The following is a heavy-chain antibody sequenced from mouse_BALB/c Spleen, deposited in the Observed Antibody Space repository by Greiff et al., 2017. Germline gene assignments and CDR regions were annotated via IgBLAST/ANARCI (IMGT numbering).Heavy chain of an antibody. CDR3: ARSGYYYGSTPFAY. J-gene: IGHJ3*01. Sequence: VKLQQSGAELVRPGSSVKISCKASGYAFSSYWMNWVKQRPGQGLEWIGQIYPGDGDTNYNGKFKGKATLTADKSSSTAYMQLSSLTSEDSAVYFCARSGYYYGSTPFAYWGQGTLVTVSA. CDR2: IYPGDGDT. V-gene: IGHV1-80*01. CDR1: GYAFSSYW. D-gene: IGHD1-1*01.